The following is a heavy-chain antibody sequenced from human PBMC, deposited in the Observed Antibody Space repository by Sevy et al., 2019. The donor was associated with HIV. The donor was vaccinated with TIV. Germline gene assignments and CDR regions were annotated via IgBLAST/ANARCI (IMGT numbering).Heavy chain of an antibody. CDR2: ISGSGVNT. V-gene: IGHV3-23*01. D-gene: IGHD2-21*02. J-gene: IGHJ4*02. CDR1: GFTFSNYV. CDR3: AKGMTSIEEFDY. Sequence: GGSLRLSCAASGFTFSNYVMSWVRQAPGKGLEWVSVISGSGVNTYYADSVKGRFTISRDNSKNTLYLQMNSLRAEDTALYYCAKGMTSIEEFDYWGQGTLVTVSS.